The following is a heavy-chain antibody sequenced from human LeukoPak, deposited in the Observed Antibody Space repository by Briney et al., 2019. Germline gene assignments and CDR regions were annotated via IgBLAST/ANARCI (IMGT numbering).Heavy chain of an antibody. CDR1: GGSISSGGYY. D-gene: IGHD6-19*01. V-gene: IGHV4-31*03. Sequence: SETLSLTCTVSGGSISSGGYYWSWIRQHPGKGLEWIGYIYHSENTYYNPSLKSRVTISVDTSKSQFSLKMTSLTAADTAVYYCARITDPDYRSGWSGADYWGRGTQVTVSA. CDR2: IYHSENT. CDR3: ARITDPDYRSGWSGADY. J-gene: IGHJ4*02.